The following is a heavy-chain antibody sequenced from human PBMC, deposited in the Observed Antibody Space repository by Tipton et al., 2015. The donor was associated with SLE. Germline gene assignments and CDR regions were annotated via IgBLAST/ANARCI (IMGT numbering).Heavy chain of an antibody. CDR2: IYHSGST. V-gene: IGHV4-38-2*01. CDR1: GYSISSGYY. J-gene: IGHJ2*01. D-gene: IGHD3-16*01. CDR3: ARVGDYVWGSSGWYFDL. Sequence: TLSLTCAVSGYSISSGYYWGWIRQPPGKGLEWIGSIYHSGSTYYNPSLKSRVTISVDTSKNQFSLKLGSVTTADTAVYYCARVGDYVWGSSGWYFDLWGRGTLVTVSS.